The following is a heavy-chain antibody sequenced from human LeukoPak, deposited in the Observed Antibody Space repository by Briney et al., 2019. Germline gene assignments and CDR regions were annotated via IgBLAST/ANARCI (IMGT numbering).Heavy chain of an antibody. CDR2: INTDGSST. D-gene: IGHD3-10*01. V-gene: IGHV3-74*01. J-gene: IGHJ6*02. Sequence: GGSLRLSCAASGFTFSSYWMHWVRQAPGKGLVWVSRINTDGSSTSYADSVKGRFTISRDNAKNSLYLQMNSLRAEDTAVYYCASFYGSGSYSYYYGMDVWGQGTTVTVSS. CDR3: ASFYGSGSYSYYYGMDV. CDR1: GFTFSSYW.